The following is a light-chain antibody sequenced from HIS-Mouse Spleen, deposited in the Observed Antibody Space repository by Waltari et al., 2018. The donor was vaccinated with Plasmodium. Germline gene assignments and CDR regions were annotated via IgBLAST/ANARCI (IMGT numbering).Light chain of an antibody. V-gene: IGLV2-23*03. CDR2: EGS. CDR1: SSDVGSYNL. Sequence: QSALTQPASVSGSPGQSITISCTGTSSDVGSYNLGSWYQQHPGKAPKLMFYEGSKRPSGVSNRFSGSKSGNTASLPISVLQAEDEADYYCCSYAGSSTFVVFGGGTKLTVL. J-gene: IGLJ2*01. CDR3: CSYAGSSTFVV.